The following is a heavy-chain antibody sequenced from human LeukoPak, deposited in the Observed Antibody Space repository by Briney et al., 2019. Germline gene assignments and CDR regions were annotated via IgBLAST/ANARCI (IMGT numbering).Heavy chain of an antibody. J-gene: IGHJ6*03. Sequence: GGSLRLSCAASGFTFSNCAMTWVRQAPGKGLEWVSAISGSGGSTYYADSVKGRFTISRDNSKNTLYLQMNSLRAEDTAVYYCAKKGDLLVVVNYYYMDVWGKGTTVTISS. D-gene: IGHD3-22*01. CDR3: AKKGDLLVVVNYYYMDV. CDR2: ISGSGGST. CDR1: GFTFSNCA. V-gene: IGHV3-23*01.